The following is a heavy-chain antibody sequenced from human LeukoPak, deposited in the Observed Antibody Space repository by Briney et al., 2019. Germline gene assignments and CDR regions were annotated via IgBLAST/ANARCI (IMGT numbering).Heavy chain of an antibody. CDR2: VYSSGST. CDR1: GVSISNAY. Sequence: KPSETLSLTCSVSGVSISNAYWSWIRQPAGKGLEWIGRVYSSGSTNYNPSLQSRVTMSVDTSNDQFSLRLTSVTAADTAVYYCARAGYCSGGSCPCDPWGQGTLVTVSS. J-gene: IGHJ5*02. V-gene: IGHV4-4*07. D-gene: IGHD2-15*01. CDR3: ARAGYCSGGSCPCDP.